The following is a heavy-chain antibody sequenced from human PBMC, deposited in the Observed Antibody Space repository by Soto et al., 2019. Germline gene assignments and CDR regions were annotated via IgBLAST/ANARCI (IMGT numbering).Heavy chain of an antibody. V-gene: IGHV1-69*01. CDR1: GGTFSSLG. CDR2: IIPISGRT. D-gene: IGHD5-12*01. Sequence: QVQLVQSGAEVKRPGSSVKVSCEASGGTFSSLGFTWVRQAPGQGLEWMGGIIPISGRTTFAPKFLGRVTITADLSTGTTYIELTALPSGDTAIYYCATRGTQGRWLEFADYWGQGTLVTVSS. CDR3: ATRGTQGRWLEFADY. J-gene: IGHJ4*02.